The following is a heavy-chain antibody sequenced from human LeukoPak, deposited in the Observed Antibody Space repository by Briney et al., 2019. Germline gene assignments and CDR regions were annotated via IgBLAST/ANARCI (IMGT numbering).Heavy chain of an antibody. J-gene: IGHJ4*02. CDR3: GKTTTGYSSGQKPAWPVDS. CDR1: GFTFGSYA. D-gene: IGHD5-18*01. CDR2: IFGSGGSP. V-gene: IGHV3-23*01. Sequence: GGSLRLSCEASGFTFGSYAMYWVRQAPGKGLEWVTGIFGSGGSPHYADSVRGRFTISRDNPKNTVYLQINSLRADDTAVYYCGKTTTGYSSGQKPAWPVDSWDQGTLVTVSS.